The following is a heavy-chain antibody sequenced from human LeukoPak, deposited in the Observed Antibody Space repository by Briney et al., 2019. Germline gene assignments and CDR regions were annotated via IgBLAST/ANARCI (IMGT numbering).Heavy chain of an antibody. CDR1: GFTFSSNW. J-gene: IGHJ2*01. Sequence: GGSLRLCCAASGFTFSSNWMLWVRQAPGKGLVWVSRIDTDGGNTNYADSVKGRFTISRDNAKNTLYLQMSSLRVEDTAVYYCVKVGFDLWGRGTLVTVSS. CDR3: VKVGFDL. CDR2: IDTDGGNT. D-gene: IGHD2-2*01. V-gene: IGHV3-74*01.